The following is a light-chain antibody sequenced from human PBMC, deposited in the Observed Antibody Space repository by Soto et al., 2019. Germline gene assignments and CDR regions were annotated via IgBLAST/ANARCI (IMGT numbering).Light chain of an antibody. CDR1: QGISSY. Sequence: IQLNQSPSSLSASVGDRVTITCRASQGISSYLAWYQQKPGKAPKLLIYGASTLEGGVPFRFSGSGSGTDFTLTISSLQPEDFATYYCQQLNTYPITFGQGTRLEIK. J-gene: IGKJ5*01. V-gene: IGKV1-9*01. CDR2: GAS. CDR3: QQLNTYPIT.